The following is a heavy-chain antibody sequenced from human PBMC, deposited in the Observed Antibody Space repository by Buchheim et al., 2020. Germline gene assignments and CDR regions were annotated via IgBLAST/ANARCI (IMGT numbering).Heavy chain of an antibody. CDR3: AKEGLSGSFEFDY. J-gene: IGHJ4*02. Sequence: EVQLVESGGGLVQPGGSLRLSCAASGFTFNSYAMSWVRQAPGKGLEWVSTISGSGGGTNYADSVKGRFTISRDNPENTLYLQMNSLRADDTAVYYCAKEGLSGSFEFDYWGQGNL. V-gene: IGHV3-23*04. D-gene: IGHD1-26*01. CDR2: ISGSGGGT. CDR1: GFTFNSYA.